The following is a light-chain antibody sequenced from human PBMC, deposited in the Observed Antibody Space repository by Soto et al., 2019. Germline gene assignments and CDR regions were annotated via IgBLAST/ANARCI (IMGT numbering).Light chain of an antibody. Sequence: IVLTQSPGTLSLSPGERATLSCRASQSVTTNYISWYQQKLGQAPRLILFGASSRATGSPDRFCGSGSGTDFSLTISRLEPEDFAVYYCQQYGSSVWTFGQGTKVEIK. J-gene: IGKJ1*01. V-gene: IGKV3-20*01. CDR1: QSVTTNY. CDR3: QQYGSSVWT. CDR2: GAS.